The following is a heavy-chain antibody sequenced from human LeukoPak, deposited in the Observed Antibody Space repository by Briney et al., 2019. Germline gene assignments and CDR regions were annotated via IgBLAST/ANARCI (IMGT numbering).Heavy chain of an antibody. V-gene: IGHV1-18*01. CDR2: ISAYNGNT. D-gene: IGHD3-22*01. CDR1: GYTFTSYG. CDR3: ARAGHDSSGYYPVDY. Sequence: ASVKVSCKASGYTFTSYGISWVRQAPGQGLEWMGWISAYNGNTNYAQELQGRVTMTTDTSTSTAYMELRSLRSDDTAVYYCARAGHDSSGYYPVDYWGQGTLVTVSS. J-gene: IGHJ4*02.